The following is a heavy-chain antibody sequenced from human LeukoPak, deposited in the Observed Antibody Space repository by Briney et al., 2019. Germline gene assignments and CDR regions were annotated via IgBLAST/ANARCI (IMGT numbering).Heavy chain of an antibody. D-gene: IGHD1-1*01. CDR3: ARGSYNWNGAVDY. J-gene: IGHJ4*02. V-gene: IGHV3-9*03. CDR1: GFTFDDYA. CDR2: ISWNSGSI. Sequence: GGSLRLSCAASGFTFDDYAMHWVRQAPGKGLEWVSGISWNSGSIGYADSVKGRFTISRDNAKNSLYLQMNSLRAEDMALYYCARGSYNWNGAVDYWGQGTLVTVSS.